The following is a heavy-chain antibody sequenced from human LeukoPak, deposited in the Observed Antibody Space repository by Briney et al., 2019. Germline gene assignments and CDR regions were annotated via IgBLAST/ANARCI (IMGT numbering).Heavy chain of an antibody. CDR3: ARVLLGGYWYFDL. J-gene: IGHJ2*01. D-gene: IGHD2/OR15-2a*01. CDR2: IYSGGST. V-gene: IGHV3-53*01. Sequence: GGSLRLSCAASGFTVSSNYMSWVRQAPGKGLEWVSVIYSGGSTYYADSVKGRFTISRDNSKNTLYLQMNSLRAEDTAVYYCARVLLGGYWYFDLWGRGTLVTVSS. CDR1: GFTVSSNY.